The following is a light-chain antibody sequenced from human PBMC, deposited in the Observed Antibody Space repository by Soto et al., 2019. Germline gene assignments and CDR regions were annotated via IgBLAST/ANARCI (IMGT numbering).Light chain of an antibody. CDR3: QQYNNWWT. J-gene: IGKJ1*01. V-gene: IGKV3D-15*01. Sequence: VMTQSPDALSVSPGERSTLSCRASETVRSNLAWYQQKPGQAPRLLIYAASTRATGIPARFIGNGSGTEFTLTISRLQSEDFAVYYCQQYNNWWTFGQGTKVDIK. CDR2: AAS. CDR1: ETVRSN.